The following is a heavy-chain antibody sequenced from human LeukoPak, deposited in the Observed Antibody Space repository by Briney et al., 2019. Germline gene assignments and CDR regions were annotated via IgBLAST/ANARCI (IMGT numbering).Heavy chain of an antibody. Sequence: KPSETLSLTCNVSGGSMSNIYYWGWIRQPPGKGLEWIGSIYYSGSTYYNPSLKSRVTISVDTSKNQFSLKLSSVTAADTAVYYCARDAYRDRYFDYWGQGTLVTVSS. J-gene: IGHJ4*02. CDR3: ARDAYRDRYFDY. CDR2: IYYSGST. CDR1: GGSMSNIYY. D-gene: IGHD4-11*01. V-gene: IGHV4-39*02.